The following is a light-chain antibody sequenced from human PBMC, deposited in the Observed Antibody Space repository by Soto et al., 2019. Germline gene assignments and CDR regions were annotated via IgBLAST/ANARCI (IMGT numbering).Light chain of an antibody. J-gene: IGLJ2*01. CDR3: SSYASTSTLVV. CDR1: YNDIGGYNY. V-gene: IGLV2-14*01. CDR2: DVS. Sequence: QSALTQPASVSGSPGQSITISCTGTYNDIGGYNYVSWYQQHPGKAPKLIIYDVSTRPSGLSNRFSGSKSGNTASLTISGLQAEDEADYFCSSYASTSTLVVFGGGTKLTVL.